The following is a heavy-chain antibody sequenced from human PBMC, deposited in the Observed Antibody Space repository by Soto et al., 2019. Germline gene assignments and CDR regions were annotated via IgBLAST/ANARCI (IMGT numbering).Heavy chain of an antibody. V-gene: IGHV3-33*01. Sequence: QVQLVESGGGVVQPGRSLRLSCAASGFTFSSYGMHWVRQAPGKGLEWVAVIWYDASNKYYADSVKGRFTISRDNSKNTLYLQMNSMRAEDTAVYYGARAGAGYSSGWYHRGGFDHWGQGTLVTVSS. CDR1: GFTFSSYG. J-gene: IGHJ4*02. D-gene: IGHD6-19*01. CDR2: IWYDASNK. CDR3: ARAGAGYSSGWYHRGGFDH.